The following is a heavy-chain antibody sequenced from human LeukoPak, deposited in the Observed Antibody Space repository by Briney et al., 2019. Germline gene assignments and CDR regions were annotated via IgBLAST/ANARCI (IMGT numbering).Heavy chain of an antibody. CDR3: ARLGYSSGWYEDYFDY. J-gene: IGHJ4*02. CDR2: IYYSGST. V-gene: IGHV4-30-4*08. D-gene: IGHD6-19*01. CDR1: GGSISSGDYY. Sequence: PSETLSLTCTVSGGSISSGDYYWSWIRQPPGKGLEWIGYIYYSGSTYYNPSLKSRVTISVDTSKNQFSLKLSSVTAVDTAVYYCARLGYSSGWYEDYFDYWGQGTLVTVSS.